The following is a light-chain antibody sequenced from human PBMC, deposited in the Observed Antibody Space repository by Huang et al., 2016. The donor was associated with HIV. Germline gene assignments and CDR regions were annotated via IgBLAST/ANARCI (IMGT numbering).Light chain of an antibody. CDR3: QQASRFPLT. Sequence: DIQMTQSPSSVSAPVGDRVVIPCRASQIISSWVAWYQQRPGKAPELLIFDASTLQIGVPSRVSGSGSGTDFVLTISSLQPEDFATYYCQQASRFPLTFGGGTKVEIK. J-gene: IGKJ4*01. V-gene: IGKV1-12*01. CDR2: DAS. CDR1: QIISSW.